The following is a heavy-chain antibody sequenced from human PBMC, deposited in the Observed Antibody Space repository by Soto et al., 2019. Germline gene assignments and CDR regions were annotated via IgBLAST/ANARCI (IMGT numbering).Heavy chain of an antibody. Sequence: SETLSLTCAVYGGSFSGYYWSWIRQPPGKGLDWIGEINHSGSTNYNPSLKSRVTISVDTSKNQFSLKLSSVTAADTAVYYCARGSCSSTSCYRVDYYYMDVWGKGTTVTVSS. CDR1: GGSFSGYY. CDR2: INHSGST. J-gene: IGHJ6*03. CDR3: ARGSCSSTSCYRVDYYYMDV. V-gene: IGHV4-34*01. D-gene: IGHD2-2*02.